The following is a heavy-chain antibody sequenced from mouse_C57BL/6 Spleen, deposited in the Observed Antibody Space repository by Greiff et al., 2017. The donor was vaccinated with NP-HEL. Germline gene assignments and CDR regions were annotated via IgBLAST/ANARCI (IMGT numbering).Heavy chain of an antibody. CDR3: ARGSSFAY. CDR2: INPNNGGT. J-gene: IGHJ3*01. D-gene: IGHD1-3*01. Sequence: EVQLQQSGPELVKPGASVKIPCKASGYTFTDYNMDWVKQSHGKSLEWIGDINPNNGGTIYNQKFKGKATLTVDQSSSTAYMELRSLTSEDTAVYYCARGSSFAYWGQGTLVTVSA. V-gene: IGHV1-18*01. CDR1: GYTFTDYN.